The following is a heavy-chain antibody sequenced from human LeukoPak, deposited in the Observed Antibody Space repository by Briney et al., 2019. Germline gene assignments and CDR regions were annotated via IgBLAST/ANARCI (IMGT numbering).Heavy chain of an antibody. CDR3: ARVEYCTKGVCINFDL. CDR2: INPSGGST. D-gene: IGHD2-8*01. CDR1: GYTFTSYY. V-gene: IGHV1-46*01. Sequence: RASVKVSCKASGYTFTSYYMHWVRQAPGQGLEWMGIINPSGGSTSYAQKFQGRVTMTRDTSTSTAYMELSGLRADDTAAYYCARVEYCTKGVCINFDLWGQGTLVTVSS. J-gene: IGHJ4*02.